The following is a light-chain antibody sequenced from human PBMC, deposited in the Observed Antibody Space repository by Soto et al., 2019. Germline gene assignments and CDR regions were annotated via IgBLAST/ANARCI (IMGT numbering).Light chain of an antibody. CDR2: DAS. V-gene: IGKV3-20*01. CDR3: QQYGSLPFT. Sequence: EIVLTQSPGTLSLSPGETATLSCRASQSVRSGYLAWYQQKPGQAPRLLIFDASRRATGIADRFSGSGSGTDFTLTVNRLEPEDFAVYYCQQYGSLPFTFGQGTRLEIK. CDR1: QSVRSGY. J-gene: IGKJ5*01.